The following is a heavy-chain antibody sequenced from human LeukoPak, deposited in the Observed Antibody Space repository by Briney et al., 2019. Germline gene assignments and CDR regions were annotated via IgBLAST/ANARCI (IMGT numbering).Heavy chain of an antibody. CDR1: GFTFSSYG. CDR3: AKDGGSSTSWDRSYYYGMDV. Sequence: PGRSLRLSCAASGFTFSSYGMHWVRQAPGKGLEWVAVISYDGSNKYYADSVKGRFTISRDNSKNTLYLQMNSLRAEDTAVYYCAKDGGSSTSWDRSYYYGMDVWGQGTTVTVSS. V-gene: IGHV3-30*18. J-gene: IGHJ6*02. D-gene: IGHD2-2*01. CDR2: ISYDGSNK.